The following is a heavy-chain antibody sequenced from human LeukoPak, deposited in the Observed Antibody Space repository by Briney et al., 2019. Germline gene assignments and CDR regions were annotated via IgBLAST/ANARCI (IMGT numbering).Heavy chain of an antibody. CDR3: ARFWLGDYFDY. CDR1: GFTFSGYS. CDR2: ISSSSSYI. V-gene: IGHV3-21*01. J-gene: IGHJ4*02. Sequence: NPGGSLRLSCAASGFTFSGYSMNWVRQAPGKGLEWVSSISSSSSYIYYADSVKGRFTISRDNAKNSLYLQMNSLRAKDTAVYYCARFWLGDYFDYWGQGTLVTVSS. D-gene: IGHD3-22*01.